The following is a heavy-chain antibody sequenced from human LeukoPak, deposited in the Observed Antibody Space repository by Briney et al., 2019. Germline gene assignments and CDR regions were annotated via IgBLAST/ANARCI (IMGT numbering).Heavy chain of an antibody. V-gene: IGHV3-23*01. CDR3: SKGQFHFDSSGYYR. D-gene: IGHD3-22*01. CDR1: GFTFSSYA. Sequence: PGGSLRLSCAAPGFTFSSYAMSWVRQAPGKGLEWVPVISGNGVSILHADSVKGRFTISRDNSKNTLYLQMNSLRDEDTAVYYCSKGQFHFDSSGYYRWGQGTLVTISS. CDR2: ISGNGVSI. J-gene: IGHJ4*02.